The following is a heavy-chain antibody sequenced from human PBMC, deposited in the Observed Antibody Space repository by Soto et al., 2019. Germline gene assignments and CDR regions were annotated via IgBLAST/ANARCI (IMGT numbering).Heavy chain of an antibody. CDR2: IYYSGST. D-gene: IGHD3-22*01. J-gene: IGHJ3*02. CDR1: GGSISSGGYY. Sequence: SETLSLTCTVSGGSISSGGYYWSWIRQHPGKGLEWIGYIYYSGSTYYNPSPKSRVTISVDTSKNQFSLKLSSVTAADTAVYYCARDFRYYYDSSGYYGENDAFDIWGQGTMVTVSS. V-gene: IGHV4-31*03. CDR3: ARDFRYYYDSSGYYGENDAFDI.